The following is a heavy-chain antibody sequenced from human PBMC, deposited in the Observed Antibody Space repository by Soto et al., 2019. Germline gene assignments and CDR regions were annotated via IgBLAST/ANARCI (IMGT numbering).Heavy chain of an antibody. CDR2: INAGNGNT. Sequence: GASVKVSCKASGYTFTSYAMHWVRQAPGQRLEWMGWINAGNGNTKYSQKFQGRVTITRDTSASTAYMELSSLRSEDTAVYYCARGGGLWFRYYYGMDVWGQGTTVTVSS. CDR1: GYTFTSYA. J-gene: IGHJ6*02. V-gene: IGHV1-3*01. CDR3: ARGGGLWFRYYYGMDV. D-gene: IGHD5-18*01.